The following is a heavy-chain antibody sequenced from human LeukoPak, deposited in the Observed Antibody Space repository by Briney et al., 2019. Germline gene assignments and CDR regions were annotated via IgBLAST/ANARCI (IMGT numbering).Heavy chain of an antibody. V-gene: IGHV3-64*01. CDR3: AREDTGATVTTGVGVDAFDI. J-gene: IGHJ3*02. CDR2: ISSNGGST. Sequence: GGSLRLSCAASGFTFSSYAMHWVRQAPGKGLEYVSAISSNGGSTYYANSVKGRFTISRDNSKNTLYLQMGSLRAEDMAVYYCAREDTGATVTTGVGVDAFDIWGQGAMVTVSS. CDR1: GFTFSSYA. D-gene: IGHD4-17*01.